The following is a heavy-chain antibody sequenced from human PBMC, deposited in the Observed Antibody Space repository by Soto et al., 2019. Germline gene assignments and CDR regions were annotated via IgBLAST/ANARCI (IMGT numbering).Heavy chain of an antibody. J-gene: IGHJ6*02. V-gene: IGHV1-69*13. D-gene: IGHD2-15*01. Sequence: SVKVSCKASGCTFSSYAISCVRQAPGQGLEWMGGIIPIFGTANYAQKFQGRVTITADESTSTAYMELSSLRSEDTAVYYCARLLGYCSGGSCFYYYGMDVWGQGTSVTVSS. CDR2: IIPIFGTA. CDR3: ARLLGYCSGGSCFYYYGMDV. CDR1: GCTFSSYA.